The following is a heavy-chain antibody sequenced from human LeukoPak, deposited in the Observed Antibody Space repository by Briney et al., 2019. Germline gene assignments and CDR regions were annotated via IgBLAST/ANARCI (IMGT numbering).Heavy chain of an antibody. V-gene: IGHV3-21*01. CDR1: GFTFSSYS. CDR2: ISSSSSYI. J-gene: IGHJ3*02. D-gene: IGHD4/OR15-4a*01. CDR3: ARVGANDAFDI. Sequence: PGGSLRLSCAASGFTFSSYSMNWVRQAPGKGLEWVSSISSSSSYIYYADSVKGRFTVSRDNAKNSLYLQMNSLRAEDTAVYYCARVGANDAFDIWGQGTMVTVSS.